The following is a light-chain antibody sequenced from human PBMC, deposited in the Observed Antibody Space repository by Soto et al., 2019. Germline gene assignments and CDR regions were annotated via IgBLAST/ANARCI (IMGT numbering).Light chain of an antibody. CDR1: QGIYSY. CDR2: AAS. V-gene: IGKV1-9*01. J-gene: IGKJ5*01. CDR3: QQLNSDPPIT. Sequence: DIQLTQSPSFLSASVGDRVTITCRASQGIYSYLAWYQQEPGKAPKLLIYAASTLQSGVPSRFSGSGSGTEFTLTINSLQPEDFATYYCQQLNSDPPITFGQGTRLEMK.